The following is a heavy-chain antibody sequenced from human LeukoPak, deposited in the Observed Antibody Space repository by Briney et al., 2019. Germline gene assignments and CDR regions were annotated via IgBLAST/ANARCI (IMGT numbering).Heavy chain of an antibody. V-gene: IGHV5-51*01. CDR1: GYSFTNYW. D-gene: IGHD6-6*01. CDR3: ARRDSRLSYDF. CDR2: IYPSDSDT. J-gene: IGHJ4*02. Sequence: GESLKISCKGSGYSFTNYWIGWVRQMPGKGLEGMGIIYPSDSDTKYSPSFRGQVTISADKSISTAYLQWSSLKASDTATYYCARRDSRLSYDFWGQGTLVTVSS.